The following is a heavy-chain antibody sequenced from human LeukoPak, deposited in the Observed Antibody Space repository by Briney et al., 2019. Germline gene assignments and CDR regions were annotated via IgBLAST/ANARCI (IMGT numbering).Heavy chain of an antibody. Sequence: GASVKVSCKVSGYTLTELSMHWVRQAPGKGLEWMGGFDPEDGETIYAQKFQGRVTMTEDTSTDTAYMELRSLRSDDTAVYYCARDDYEGYASFDYWGQGTLVTVSS. CDR3: ARDDYEGYASFDY. J-gene: IGHJ4*02. CDR2: FDPEDGET. V-gene: IGHV1-24*01. CDR1: GYTLTELS. D-gene: IGHD4-17*01.